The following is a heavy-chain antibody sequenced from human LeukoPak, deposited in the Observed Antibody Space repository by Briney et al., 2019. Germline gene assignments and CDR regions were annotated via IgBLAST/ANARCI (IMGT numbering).Heavy chain of an antibody. CDR2: INPDTGGT. CDR1: GYTFTGQY. J-gene: IGHJ4*02. CDR3: SLINRQTDF. Sequence: ASVKVSCKASGYTFTGQYIHWVRQAPGQGLEYMGWINPDTGGTNNAQKFQGRVTMTRDTSISTAYMELSRLRSDGTAFYYCSLINRQTDFWGQGTLVTVSS. V-gene: IGHV1-2*02.